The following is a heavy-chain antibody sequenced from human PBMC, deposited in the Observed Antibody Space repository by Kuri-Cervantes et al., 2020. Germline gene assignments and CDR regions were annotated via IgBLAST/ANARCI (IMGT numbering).Heavy chain of an antibody. D-gene: IGHD6-19*01. CDR1: GFTFSNYW. J-gene: IGHJ4*02. CDR3: ARGYSSGWSWGWGDFDY. Sequence: GESLKISCAASGFTFSNYWMTWVRQAPGKGLEWVANIKQDGSEKYYVDSVKGRFTISRDNAKNSLYLQMNSLRAEDTAVYYCARGYSSGWSWGWGDFDYWGQGTLVTVSS. V-gene: IGHV3-7*04. CDR2: IKQDGSEK.